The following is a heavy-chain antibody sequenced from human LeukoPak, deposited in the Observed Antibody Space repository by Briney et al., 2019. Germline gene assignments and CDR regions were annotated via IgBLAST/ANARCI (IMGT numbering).Heavy chain of an antibody. J-gene: IGHJ3*02. Sequence: ASVKVPCKASGYTFTSYGISWVRQAPGQGLEWMGWISAYNGNTNYAQKLQGRVTMTTDTSTSTAYMELRSLRSDDTAVYYCARGPYSSGWPEGDAFDIWGQGTMVTVSS. CDR1: GYTFTSYG. D-gene: IGHD6-25*01. V-gene: IGHV1-18*01. CDR3: ARGPYSSGWPEGDAFDI. CDR2: ISAYNGNT.